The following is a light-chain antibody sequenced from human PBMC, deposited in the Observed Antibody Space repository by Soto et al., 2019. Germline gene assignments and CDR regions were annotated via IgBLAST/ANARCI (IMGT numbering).Light chain of an antibody. V-gene: IGKV1-5*03. CDR3: QQYNSSPWT. CDR2: KAS. CDR1: QSISSW. J-gene: IGKJ1*01. Sequence: SQKTQSPSTLSASVGDRVTITCRASQSISSWLAWYQQKPGKAPKLLIYKASSLESGVPSRFSGSGSGTEFTLTLSSLQPDDFATYYCQQYNSSPWTFGQGTKVEIK.